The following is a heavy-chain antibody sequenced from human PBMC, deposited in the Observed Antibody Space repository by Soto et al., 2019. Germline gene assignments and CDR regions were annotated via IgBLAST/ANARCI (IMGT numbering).Heavy chain of an antibody. Sequence: ASVKVSCKASGYTFTGYYMHWVRQAPGQGLEWMGWINPNSGGTNYAQKFQGRVTMTRDTSISTAYMELSRLRSDDTAVYYCAILFGRGDPDIHFGPAFDLWGQGTMVTVSS. CDR2: INPNSGGT. V-gene: IGHV1-2*02. CDR1: GYTFTGYY. CDR3: AILFGRGDPDIHFGPAFDL. J-gene: IGHJ3*01. D-gene: IGHD3-10*01.